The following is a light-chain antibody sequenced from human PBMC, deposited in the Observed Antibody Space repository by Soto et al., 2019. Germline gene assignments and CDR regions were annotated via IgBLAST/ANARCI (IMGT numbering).Light chain of an antibody. CDR3: QQYNSYPYT. J-gene: IGKJ2*01. Sequence: DIQMTQSPSTLSAYVGDRVTLTCRASQSISSWLAWYQQKPGKAPKLLIHKASSLESGVPSRFGGSGSGTEFTFTITSLQPDDFATYHCQQYNSYPYTFGQGTKLEIK. CDR1: QSISSW. CDR2: KAS. V-gene: IGKV1-5*03.